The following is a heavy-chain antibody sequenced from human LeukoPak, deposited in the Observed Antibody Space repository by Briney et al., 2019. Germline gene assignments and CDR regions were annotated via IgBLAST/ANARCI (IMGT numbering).Heavy chain of an antibody. Sequence: PGGSLRLSCAASGFTFSNYGMNWVRQPPGKGLEWVSSISSSSTYIYYADSVKSRFTISRDNAKNSLYLQMNSLRAEDTAVYYCAKSSGWNYYYYMDVWGKGTTVIASS. V-gene: IGHV3-21*01. CDR1: GFTFSNYG. CDR2: ISSSSTYI. D-gene: IGHD6-19*01. J-gene: IGHJ6*03. CDR3: AKSSGWNYYYYMDV.